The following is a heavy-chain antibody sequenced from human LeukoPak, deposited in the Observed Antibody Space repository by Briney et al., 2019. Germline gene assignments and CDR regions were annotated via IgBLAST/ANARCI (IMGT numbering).Heavy chain of an antibody. J-gene: IGHJ4*02. V-gene: IGHV3-33*06. D-gene: IGHD6-13*01. CDR2: IWYDGSNK. CDR3: AKDRSKAAALYDY. Sequence: GGSLRLSCAASGFTFSSYGMHWVRQAPGKGLEWVAVIWYDGSNKYHADSVKGRFTISRDNSKNTLYLQMNSLRAEDTAVYYCAKDRSKAAALYDYWGQGTLVTVSS. CDR1: GFTFSSYG.